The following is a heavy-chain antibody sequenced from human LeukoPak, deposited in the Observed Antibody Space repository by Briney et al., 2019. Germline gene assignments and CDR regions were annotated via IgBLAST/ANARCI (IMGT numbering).Heavy chain of an antibody. D-gene: IGHD4-23*01. CDR2: INHSGST. CDR1: GGSFSGYY. J-gene: IGHJ4*02. Sequence: SETLSLTCAVYGGSFSGYYWSCIRQPPGKGLEWIGEINHSGSTNYNPSLKSRVTISVDTSKNQFSLKLSSVTAADTAVYYCARTRWPKPFDYWGQGTLVTVSS. CDR3: ARTRWPKPFDY. V-gene: IGHV4-34*01.